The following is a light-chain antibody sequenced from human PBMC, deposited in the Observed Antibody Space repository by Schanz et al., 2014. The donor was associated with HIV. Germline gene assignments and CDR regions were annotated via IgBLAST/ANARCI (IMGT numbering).Light chain of an antibody. V-gene: IGKV1-5*03. Sequence: DIQLTQSPSSLSASVGDRVTITCRASQNIFQDLAWYQQKPGEAPKLLMYKASQLDRGVPSRFRGSRSGTESTHHLNSLKYDDFATYYSHQYVGFYHTFGQGTKVEIK. CDR2: KAS. J-gene: IGKJ1*01. CDR1: QNIFQD. CDR3: HQYVGFYHT.